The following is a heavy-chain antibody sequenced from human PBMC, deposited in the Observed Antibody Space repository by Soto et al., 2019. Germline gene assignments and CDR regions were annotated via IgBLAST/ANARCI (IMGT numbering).Heavy chain of an antibody. CDR1: GGSISSSSYY. J-gene: IGHJ4*02. V-gene: IGHV4-39*01. D-gene: IGHD3-10*01. Sequence: SETLSLTCTVSGGSISSSSYYWGWIRQSPGKGLEWIGSFYYSGSTYYSPSLRSRVTISGDTSRKQFSLRLSSVTAADTAVYYCARNPKGVLWFGESYYFDYWGQGTLVTVSS. CDR2: FYYSGST. CDR3: ARNPKGVLWFGESYYFDY.